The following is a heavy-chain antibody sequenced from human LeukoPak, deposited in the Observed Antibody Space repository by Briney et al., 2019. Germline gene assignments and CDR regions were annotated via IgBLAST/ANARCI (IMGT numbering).Heavy chain of an antibody. CDR3: ARRVWYQEEVVRFDY. D-gene: IGHD2-15*01. J-gene: IGHJ4*02. V-gene: IGHV1-69*13. CDR2: IIPIFGTA. Sequence: SVKVSCKASGGTFSSYAISWVRQAPGQGLEWMGGIIPIFGTANYAQKFQGRVTITADESTSTAYMELSSLRSEDTAVYYCARRVWYQEEVVRFDYWGQGTLVTVSS. CDR1: GGTFSSYA.